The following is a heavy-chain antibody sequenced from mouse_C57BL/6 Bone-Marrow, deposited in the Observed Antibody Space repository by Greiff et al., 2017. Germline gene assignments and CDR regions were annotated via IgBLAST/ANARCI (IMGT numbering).Heavy chain of an antibody. J-gene: IGHJ1*03. CDR1: GYTFTDYY. CDR3: TRSSYWYFDV. Sequence: VQLQQSGPELVKPGASVKISCKASGYTFTDYYMNWVKQSHGKSLEWIGDINPNNGGTSYNQKFKGKATLPVDKSSSTAYMELRSLTSEDSAVYYCTRSSYWYFDVWGTGTTVTVAS. V-gene: IGHV1-26*01. CDR2: INPNNGGT.